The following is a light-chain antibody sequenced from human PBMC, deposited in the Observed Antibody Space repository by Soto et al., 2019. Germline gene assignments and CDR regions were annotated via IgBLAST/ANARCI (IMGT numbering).Light chain of an antibody. J-gene: IGKJ4*01. V-gene: IGKV3-11*01. CDR3: QQRSNWPST. Sequence: EIVLTQSPATLSLSPGERAALSCRASQSVSSYLAWYQQKPGQAPRLLIYDASKRAPGIPARFTGSGSGTDFTLTISSLAPEDFAVYFCQQRSNWPSTFGGGTKVEI. CDR1: QSVSSY. CDR2: DAS.